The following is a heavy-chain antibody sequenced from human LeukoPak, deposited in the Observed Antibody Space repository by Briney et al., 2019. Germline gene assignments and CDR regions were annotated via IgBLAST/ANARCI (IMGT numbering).Heavy chain of an antibody. CDR1: GDSINNYY. CDR3: ARMGTYYYDSSGYYPFDY. CDR2: IYYSGST. V-gene: IGHV4-59*01. J-gene: IGHJ4*02. Sequence: SETLSLTCTVSGDSINNYYWTWIRQPPGKGLEWIGYIYYSGSTNYNPSLKSRVTISVDTSKNQFSLKLSSVTAADTAVYYCARMGTYYYDSSGYYPFDYWGQGTLVTVSS. D-gene: IGHD3-22*01.